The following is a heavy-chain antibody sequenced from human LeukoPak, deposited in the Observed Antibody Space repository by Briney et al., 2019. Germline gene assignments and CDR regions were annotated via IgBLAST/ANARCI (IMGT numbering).Heavy chain of an antibody. V-gene: IGHV3-21*01. CDR3: ARDGYCSSTSCYHDY. J-gene: IGHJ4*02. CDR1: GFTFSSYS. Sequence: GSLRLSCAASGFTFSSYSMNWVRQAPGKGLEWVSSISSSSSYIYYADSVKGRFTISRDNAKNSLYLQMNSLRAEDTAVYYCARDGYCSSTSCYHDYWGQGTLVTVSS. CDR2: ISSSSSYI. D-gene: IGHD2-2*03.